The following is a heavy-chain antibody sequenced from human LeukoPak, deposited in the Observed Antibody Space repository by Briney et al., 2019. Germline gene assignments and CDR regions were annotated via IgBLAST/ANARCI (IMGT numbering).Heavy chain of an antibody. CDR1: GYSISSGFY. CDR2: VHHSGTT. CDR3: ARDGRGCSGGSCYYAFDI. J-gene: IGHJ3*02. V-gene: IGHV4-38-2*02. D-gene: IGHD2-15*01. Sequence: SETLSLTCTVSGYSISSGFYWGWIRQPPGKGLEWIGSVHHSGTTYYNPSLNSRVTISLDMSKNHFSLRLSSVTAADTAVYYCARDGRGCSGGSCYYAFDIWGQGTMVTVSS.